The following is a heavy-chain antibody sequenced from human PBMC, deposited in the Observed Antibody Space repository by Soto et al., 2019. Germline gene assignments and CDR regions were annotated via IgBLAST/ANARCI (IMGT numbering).Heavy chain of an antibody. CDR2: ISGSGGST. Sequence: EVQLLESGGGLVQPGGSLRLSCAASGFTFSSYAMSWVRQAPGKGLEWVSAISGSGGSTYYADSVKGRFTISRDHSKSTLYLQMNSLRAEDTAVYYCAKGSTVTKQSNWFDPWGQGTLVTVSS. J-gene: IGHJ5*02. V-gene: IGHV3-23*01. CDR1: GFTFSSYA. D-gene: IGHD4-17*01. CDR3: AKGSTVTKQSNWFDP.